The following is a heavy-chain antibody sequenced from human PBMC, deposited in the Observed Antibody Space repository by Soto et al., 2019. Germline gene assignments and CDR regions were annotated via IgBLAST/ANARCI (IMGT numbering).Heavy chain of an antibody. CDR2: ISYDGSNK. CDR3: AKEHDFWSGYYTGYFDY. D-gene: IGHD3-3*01. Sequence: GGSLRLSCAASGFTFSSYGMHWVRQAPGKGLEWVAVISYDGSNKYYADSVKGRFTISRDNSKNTLYLQMNSLRAEDTDVYYCAKEHDFWSGYYTGYFDYWGQGTLVTVSS. V-gene: IGHV3-30*18. J-gene: IGHJ4*02. CDR1: GFTFSSYG.